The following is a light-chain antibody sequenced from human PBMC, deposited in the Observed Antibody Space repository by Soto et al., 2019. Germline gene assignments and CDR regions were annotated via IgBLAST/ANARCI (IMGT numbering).Light chain of an antibody. J-gene: IGLJ1*01. CDR3: CSYAGSSTYV. V-gene: IGLV2-23*01. Sequence: QSALTQPASVSGSPGQSITISCTGTSSDVGSYNLVSWYQQHPGKAPKLMIYEGSKRPSGVSNRFSGSKSGNTASLTISGLQAEGEADYYCCSYAGSSTYVFRTGTKLTVL. CDR2: EGS. CDR1: SSDVGSYNL.